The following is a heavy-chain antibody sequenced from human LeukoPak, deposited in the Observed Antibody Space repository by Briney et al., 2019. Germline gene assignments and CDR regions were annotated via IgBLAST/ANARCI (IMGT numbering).Heavy chain of an antibody. CDR3: ARGGYDILTSSRGYHFDY. CDR1: GGTFSSYA. D-gene: IGHD3-9*01. Sequence: SVKVSCKASGGTFSSYAISWVRQAPGQGLEWMGGIIPIFGTANYAQKFQGRVTITADESTSTAYMELSSLRSEDTAVYYCARGGYDILTSSRGYHFDYWGQGTLVTVSS. J-gene: IGHJ4*02. V-gene: IGHV1-69*13. CDR2: IIPIFGTA.